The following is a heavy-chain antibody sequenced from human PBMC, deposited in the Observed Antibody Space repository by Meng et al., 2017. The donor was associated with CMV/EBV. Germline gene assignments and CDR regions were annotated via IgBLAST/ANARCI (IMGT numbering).Heavy chain of an antibody. CDR1: GYTFTGYY. J-gene: IGHJ4*02. CDR3: AREGTGTTSWSY. Sequence: ASVKVSCKASGYTFTGYYLHWVRQAPGQGLEWMGWINPNSGGTKYAQKFQGRVNMTRDTSISRGYMELSSLRSDDTAVYYCAREGTGTTSWSYWGQGTLVTVSS. CDR2: INPNSGGT. V-gene: IGHV1-2*02. D-gene: IGHD1-1*01.